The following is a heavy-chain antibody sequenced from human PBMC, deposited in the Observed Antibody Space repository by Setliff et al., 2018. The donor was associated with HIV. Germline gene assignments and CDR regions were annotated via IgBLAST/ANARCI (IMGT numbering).Heavy chain of an antibody. D-gene: IGHD2-2*01. Sequence: LSLTCAVYGGSFSAYYWSWIRQPPGKGLEWIGEINHSGGTNYNPSLKSRATISVDTSKNHFSLKLTSLTAADTAVYYCARAQLPPTYIDVWGSGTTVTVSS. V-gene: IGHV4-34*01. CDR3: ARAQLPPTYIDV. CDR2: INHSGGT. CDR1: GGSFSAYY. J-gene: IGHJ6*03.